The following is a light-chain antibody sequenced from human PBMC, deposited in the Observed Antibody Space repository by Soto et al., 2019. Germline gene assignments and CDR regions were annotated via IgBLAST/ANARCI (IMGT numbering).Light chain of an antibody. CDR1: SSDVGSYNL. J-gene: IGLJ2*01. CDR2: EGS. Sequence: QSALTHPASVSGSPGQSITISCTGTSSDVGSYNLVSWYQQHPGKAPKLMIYEGSKRPSGVSNRFSGSKSGNTASLTISGLQAEDEADYYCCSYAGSPYVVFGGGTKLTVL. V-gene: IGLV2-23*01. CDR3: CSYAGSPYVV.